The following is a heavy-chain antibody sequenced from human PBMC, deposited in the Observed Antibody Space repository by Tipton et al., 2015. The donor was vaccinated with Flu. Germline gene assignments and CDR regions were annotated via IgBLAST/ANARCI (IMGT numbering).Heavy chain of an antibody. CDR2: IKTDGSEK. Sequence: SLRLSCAASGFTFSGHWMTWVRQAPGKGLEWVANIKTDGSEKYYVDSVKGRFTISRDNAKNSLYLQMNSLRAEDTAVYYCARDGLGDYLYDYWGQGTLVTVSS. CDR1: GFTFSGHW. CDR3: ARDGLGDYLYDY. D-gene: IGHD4-17*01. J-gene: IGHJ4*02. V-gene: IGHV3-7*01.